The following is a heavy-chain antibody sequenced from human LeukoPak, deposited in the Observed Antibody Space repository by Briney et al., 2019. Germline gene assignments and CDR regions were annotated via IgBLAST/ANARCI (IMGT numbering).Heavy chain of an antibody. CDR3: ARDRDGSSWSDY. D-gene: IGHD3-22*01. J-gene: IGHJ4*02. CDR2: ISAYNGNT. CDR1: GYTFSSYD. V-gene: IGHV1-18*01. Sequence: ASVKVSCKASGYTFSSYDISWVRQAPGQGLEWMGWISAYNGNTKFAQKFQGRVTMTTDTSTNTAYIEVRSLRSDDTAVYYCARDRDGSSWSDYWGPGTLVTVSS.